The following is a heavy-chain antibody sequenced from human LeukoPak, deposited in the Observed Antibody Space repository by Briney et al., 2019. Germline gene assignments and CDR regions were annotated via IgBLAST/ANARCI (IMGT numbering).Heavy chain of an antibody. Sequence: SETLSLTCTVSGGSISSSSYYWGWIRQPPGKGLEWIGSIYYSGSTYYNPSLKSRVTISVDTSKNQFSLKLSSVAAADTAVYYCARHPPLSYYYDSSGYYFDYWGQGTLVTVSS. V-gene: IGHV4-39*01. CDR1: GGSISSSSYY. CDR2: IYYSGST. CDR3: ARHPPLSYYYDSSGYYFDY. J-gene: IGHJ4*02. D-gene: IGHD3-22*01.